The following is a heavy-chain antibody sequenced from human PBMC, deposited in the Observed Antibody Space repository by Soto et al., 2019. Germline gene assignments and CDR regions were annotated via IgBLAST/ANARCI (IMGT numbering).Heavy chain of an antibody. V-gene: IGHV1-69*11. CDR1: GGTFSSYG. CDR3: GRDGLEYCRGVGGLHY. Sequence: SVKVSCKASGGTFSSYGISWVRQAPGQGLEWMGRIIPVLGTVKYAQKFQGRLTLTADESTSAAYMELSSLRSEDTAIYYCGRDGLEYCRGVGGLHYWGQGTLVTVSS. D-gene: IGHD2-15*01. J-gene: IGHJ4*02. CDR2: IIPVLGTV.